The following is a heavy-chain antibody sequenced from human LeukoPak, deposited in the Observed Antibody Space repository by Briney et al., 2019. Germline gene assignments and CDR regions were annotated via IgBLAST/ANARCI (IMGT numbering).Heavy chain of an antibody. CDR2: IFYSGST. D-gene: IGHD2-21*02. Sequence: SETLSLTCTVSGGSISTSNYYWGWIRQPPGKGLEWIGNIFYSGSTYYSPSLRSRVTISLDTSKNQFSLKLSSVTAADTAVYYCASGGDNFDYWGQGTLVTVSS. V-gene: IGHV4-39*07. J-gene: IGHJ4*02. CDR1: GGSISTSNYY. CDR3: ASGGDNFDY.